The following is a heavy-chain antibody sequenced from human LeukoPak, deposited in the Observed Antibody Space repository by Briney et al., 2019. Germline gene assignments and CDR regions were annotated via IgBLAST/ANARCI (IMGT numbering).Heavy chain of an antibody. Sequence: GGSLRLSCAASGFTFSSYAMSWVRQAPGKGLEWVSAISGSGVSTYYAASVKGRFTISKDNSKNTLYLQMNSVRAEDTAVYYCAKIGDLGYYIDVWGKGTTVTVYS. D-gene: IGHD7-27*01. CDR1: GFTFSSYA. CDR2: ISGSGVST. V-gene: IGHV3-23*01. CDR3: AKIGDLGYYIDV. J-gene: IGHJ6*03.